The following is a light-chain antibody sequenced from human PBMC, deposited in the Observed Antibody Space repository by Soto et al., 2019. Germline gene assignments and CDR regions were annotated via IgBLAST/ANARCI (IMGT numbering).Light chain of an antibody. CDR3: QQYKSFPRT. CDR1: QSISNW. V-gene: IGKV1-5*01. CDR2: DAS. J-gene: IGKJ1*01. Sequence: DIQMTQSPSTLSASIGDRVTITCRASQSISNWLAWCQQKPGIAPQILIYDASNLESGVPSRFSGFGSETEFTLTISSLHPNDFATYYCQQYKSFPRTCGQGTKV.